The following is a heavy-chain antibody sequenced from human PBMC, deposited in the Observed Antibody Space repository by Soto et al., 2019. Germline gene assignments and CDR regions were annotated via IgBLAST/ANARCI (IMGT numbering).Heavy chain of an antibody. Sequence: KTSETLSLTCAVYGGSFSGYYWSWIRQPPGKGPEWIGEINHSGSTNYNPSLKSRVTISVDTSKNQFSLKLSSVTAADTAVYYCARGWYGDYGVTSFDYWGQGTLVTVSS. J-gene: IGHJ4*02. CDR1: GGSFSGYY. CDR3: ARGWYGDYGVTSFDY. D-gene: IGHD4-17*01. CDR2: INHSGST. V-gene: IGHV4-34*01.